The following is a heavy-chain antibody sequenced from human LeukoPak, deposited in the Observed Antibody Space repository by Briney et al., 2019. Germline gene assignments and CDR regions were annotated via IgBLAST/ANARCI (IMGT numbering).Heavy chain of an antibody. Sequence: SETLSLTCSVSGASIRDYYWTWIRQSPGKGLEWIGYLHYSGSTSYNPSLKGRVTTSVDVSKNQFSLKLTSVTAEDTAIYYCARGYWFDLWGQGTRVTVSS. CDR3: ARGYWFDL. V-gene: IGHV4-59*08. CDR1: GASIRDYY. J-gene: IGHJ5*02. CDR2: LHYSGST.